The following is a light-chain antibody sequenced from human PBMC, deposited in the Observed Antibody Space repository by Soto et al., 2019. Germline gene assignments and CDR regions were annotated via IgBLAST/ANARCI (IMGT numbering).Light chain of an antibody. CDR3: QHYNSYSEA. Sequence: DIQTKQCPSTLSGNVGERGTIPCLASQSISSWLAWYQQKPGKAPKLLIYKASTLKSGVPSRFSGSGSGTEVTLTISSLQPDDFATYYCQHYNSYSEAFGQGTKVDI. CDR2: KAS. J-gene: IGKJ1*01. V-gene: IGKV1-5*03. CDR1: QSISSW.